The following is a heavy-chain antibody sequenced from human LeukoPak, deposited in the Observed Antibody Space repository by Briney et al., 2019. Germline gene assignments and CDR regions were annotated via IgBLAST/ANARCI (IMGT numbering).Heavy chain of an antibody. CDR1: GFTFSSYG. CDR2: IRYDGSNK. V-gene: IGHV3-30*02. CDR3: AKDGDDYGDYYSRYFDY. D-gene: IGHD4-17*01. Sequence: HPGGSLRLSCAASGFTFSSYGMHWVRQAPGKGLEWVAFIRYDGSNKYYADSVKGRFTISRDNSKNTLYLQMNSLRAEDTAVYYCAKDGDDYGDYYSRYFDYWGQGTLVTVSS. J-gene: IGHJ4*02.